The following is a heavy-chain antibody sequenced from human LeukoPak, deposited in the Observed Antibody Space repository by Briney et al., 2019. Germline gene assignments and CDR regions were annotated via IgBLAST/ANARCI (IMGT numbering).Heavy chain of an antibody. Sequence: SETLSLTCTVSGGSISSYYWSWIRQPPGKGLEWIGYIYYSGSTNYNPSLKSRVTISVDTSKNQFSLKLSSVTAADTAVYYCARESYDCSLMAQSNWFDPWGQGTLVTVSS. J-gene: IGHJ5*02. CDR2: IYYSGST. CDR3: ARESYDCSLMAQSNWFDP. D-gene: IGHD3-22*01. CDR1: GGSISSYY. V-gene: IGHV4-59*01.